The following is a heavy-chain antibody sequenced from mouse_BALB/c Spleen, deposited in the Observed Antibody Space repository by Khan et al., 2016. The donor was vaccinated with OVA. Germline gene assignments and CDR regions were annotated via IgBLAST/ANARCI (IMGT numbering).Heavy chain of an antibody. V-gene: IGHV9-3-1*01. Sequence: QIQLVQSGPELKKPGETVKISCKASGHTFTNFGMNWVKQAPGKGLKWMGWINTYTGEPTYADDFNGRFAFSLESSASTAYLQINHLTNEDTATYFCARPPYFSYAMDNWGQGTAVTVSS. D-gene: IGHD2-10*01. CDR1: GHTFTNFG. CDR2: INTYTGEP. CDR3: ARPPYFSYAMDN. J-gene: IGHJ4*01.